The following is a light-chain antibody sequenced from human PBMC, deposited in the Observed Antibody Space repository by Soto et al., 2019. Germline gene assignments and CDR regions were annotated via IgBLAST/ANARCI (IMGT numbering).Light chain of an antibody. Sequence: DIQMTQSPSTLSASVGDRVTITCRASQNINNWLAWYQQKPGKAPKLLIYKASSLDSGVPSRFSGSGSGTEFTLTISSLQPDDFATYYCQLYNSYSFGQGTKLEIK. CDR3: QLYNSYS. CDR2: KAS. J-gene: IGKJ2*01. CDR1: QNINNW. V-gene: IGKV1-5*03.